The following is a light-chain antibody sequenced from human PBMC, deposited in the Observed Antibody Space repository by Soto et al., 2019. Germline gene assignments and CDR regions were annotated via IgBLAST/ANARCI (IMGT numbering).Light chain of an antibody. J-gene: IGKJ3*01. CDR3: QQWFT. CDR1: QSVSRS. Sequence: PGGRATLSCRASQSVSRSLTWYQQKPGQAPRLLIYGASSRATGIPDRFSGSGSGTDFTLTISRLEHEDFAVYYCQQWFTFGPGTQVDI. V-gene: IGKV3-20*01. CDR2: GAS.